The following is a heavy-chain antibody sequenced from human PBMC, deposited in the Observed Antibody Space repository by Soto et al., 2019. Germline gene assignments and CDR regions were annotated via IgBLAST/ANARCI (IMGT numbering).Heavy chain of an antibody. D-gene: IGHD6-6*01. Sequence: SETLSLTCSVSSDSMNSGGYYWSWIRQHPGKGLEWIGYTYSNGDTYYSPSLKSRVTIPIDTSKKQFSLNLTSVTAADTAVYYCARRGGSSSGYYYYAMDVWGQGTTVTVSS. CDR1: SDSMNSGGYY. CDR3: ARRGGSSSGYYYYAMDV. J-gene: IGHJ6*02. CDR2: TYSNGDT. V-gene: IGHV4-31*03.